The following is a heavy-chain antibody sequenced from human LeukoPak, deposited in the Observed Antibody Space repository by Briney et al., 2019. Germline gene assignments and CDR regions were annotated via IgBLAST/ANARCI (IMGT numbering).Heavy chain of an antibody. CDR2: IKQDGSEK. D-gene: IGHD4-17*01. CDR3: ARIYGDYVLFAFDT. CDR1: GFTFSSYW. V-gene: IGHV3-7*01. J-gene: IGHJ3*02. Sequence: GGSLRLSCAASGFTFSSYWMSWVRQAPGKGLEWVANIKQDGSEKYYVDSVKGRFTISRDNAKNSLYLQMNSLRAEDTAVYYCARIYGDYVLFAFDTWGQGTMVTVSS.